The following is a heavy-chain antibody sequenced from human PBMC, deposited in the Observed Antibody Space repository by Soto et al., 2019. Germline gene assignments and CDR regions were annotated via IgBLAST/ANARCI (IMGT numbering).Heavy chain of an antibody. V-gene: IGHV1-2*02. J-gene: IGHJ4*02. CDR2: IIPDNGVP. D-gene: IGHD3-16*01. CDR1: GGTFSSYA. CDR3: ARTDYLFSTLTYYFDY. Sequence: ASVKVSCKASGGTFSSYAISWVRQAPGQGLEWMGGIIPDNGVPNYAQKFQGRVTLSRDTSIDTAYMELSRLTSDDTAMYYCARTDYLFSTLTYYFDYWGQGTLVTVSS.